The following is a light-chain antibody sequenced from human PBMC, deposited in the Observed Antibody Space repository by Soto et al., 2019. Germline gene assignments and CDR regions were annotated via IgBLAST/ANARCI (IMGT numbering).Light chain of an antibody. Sequence: QSVLTQPPSASGAPGQRFTISCSGSSSNIGGHAVSWYQQLPGAAPNLLIYNTTQRPSGVPDRFSGSRSGTSASLVISGLQSEDEGDFYCATWDDSLSGVVFGGGTKLTVL. CDR1: SSNIGGHA. J-gene: IGLJ2*01. CDR2: NTT. V-gene: IGLV1-44*01. CDR3: ATWDDSLSGVV.